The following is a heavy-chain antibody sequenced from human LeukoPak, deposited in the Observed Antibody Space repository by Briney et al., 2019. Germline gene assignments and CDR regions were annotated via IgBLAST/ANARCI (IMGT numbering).Heavy chain of an antibody. J-gene: IGHJ5*02. D-gene: IGHD3-3*01. CDR1: GGSFSCYY. V-gene: IGHV4-34*01. CDR3: ARGTTTIFGVVIPRKYNWFDP. Sequence: SETLSLTCAVYGGSFSCYYCSWIRQPPGKGLEWIGGINLSASTNYNPSLKSRVTISVDTSKNQFSLKLSSVTAADTAVYYCARGTTTIFGVVIPRKYNWFDPWGQGTLVTVSS. CDR2: INLSAST.